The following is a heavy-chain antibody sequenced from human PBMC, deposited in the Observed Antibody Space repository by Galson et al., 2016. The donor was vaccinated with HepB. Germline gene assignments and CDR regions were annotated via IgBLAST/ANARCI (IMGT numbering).Heavy chain of an antibody. D-gene: IGHD2-8*01. Sequence: SETLSLTCTASGGSISGYYWSWFRLPPGKGLEWIGYIHYSGSTNYNPSLKSRVTISVDTSKNQFSLNLSSVTAADTAVYYCTRGQWSPPGEYYYYYGMDVWGQGTTVTVSS. J-gene: IGHJ6*02. CDR2: IHYSGST. V-gene: IGHV4-59*01. CDR1: GGSISGYY. CDR3: TRGQWSPPGEYYYYYGMDV.